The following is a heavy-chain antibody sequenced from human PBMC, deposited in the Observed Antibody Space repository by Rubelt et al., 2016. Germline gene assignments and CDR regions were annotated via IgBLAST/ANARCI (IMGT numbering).Heavy chain of an antibody. Sequence: QVQLRESGPGLVKPSETLSLTCSVSGGSVSTGSYFWNWIRQPPGKGLEWIGYFYSGSTNYKPSLKSRVTISVDKSKNLFSLNLSSATASDTAVYYCASDRGRTPFDYWGQGILVTVSS. CDR2: FYSGST. J-gene: IGHJ4*02. CDR1: GGSVSTGSYF. CDR3: ASDRGRTPFDY. D-gene: IGHD1-14*01. V-gene: IGHV4-61*01.